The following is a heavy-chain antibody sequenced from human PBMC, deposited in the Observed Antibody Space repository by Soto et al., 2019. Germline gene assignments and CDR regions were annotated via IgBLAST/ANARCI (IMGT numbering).Heavy chain of an antibody. V-gene: IGHV3-30*18. CDR2: ISYDGSNK. Sequence: GGSLRLSCAASGFTFSSYGMDWVRQAPGKGLEWVAVISYDGSNKYYADSVKGRFTISRDNSKNTLYLQMNSLRAEDTAVYYCAKDRRSGDYVLGYWGQGTLVTVSS. J-gene: IGHJ4*02. CDR1: GFTFSSYG. D-gene: IGHD4-17*01. CDR3: AKDRRSGDYVLGY.